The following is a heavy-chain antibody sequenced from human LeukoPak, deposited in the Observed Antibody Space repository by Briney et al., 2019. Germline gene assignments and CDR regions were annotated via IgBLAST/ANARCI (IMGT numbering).Heavy chain of an antibody. CDR2: INHSGST. Sequence: SETLSLTCAVYGESFSGYYWSWIRQPPGKGLEWIGEINHSGSTNYNPSLKSRVTISVDTSKNQFSLKLSSVTAADTAVYYCARDRDSSGRYWWFDPWGQGTLVTVSS. J-gene: IGHJ5*02. CDR3: ARDRDSSGRYWWFDP. CDR1: GESFSGYY. D-gene: IGHD6-19*01. V-gene: IGHV4-34*01.